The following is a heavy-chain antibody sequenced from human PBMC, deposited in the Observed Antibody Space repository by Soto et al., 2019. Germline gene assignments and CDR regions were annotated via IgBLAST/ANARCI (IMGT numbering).Heavy chain of an antibody. CDR1: GFTLSDYY. Sequence: EVQLVESGGGLVQPGGSLRLSCAASGFTLSDYYMHWARQAPGKGLVWVSRISNDGSNTDYADSVKGRFTISRDNAKNPMHLQMNSLRAEDTAVYYCARVRDCSSSGCYSYFDIWGQGTLVTVSS. V-gene: IGHV3-74*01. CDR3: ARVRDCSSSGCYSYFDI. D-gene: IGHD2-2*01. CDR2: ISNDGSNT. J-gene: IGHJ4*02.